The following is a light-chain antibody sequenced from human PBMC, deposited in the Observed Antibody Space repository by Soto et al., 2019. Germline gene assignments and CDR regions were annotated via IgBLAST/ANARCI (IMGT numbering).Light chain of an antibody. V-gene: IGKV1-39*01. Sequence: DIQVTQSPSSLSASVGDRVTITCRTSQTINTYLNWYQQQPGKAPKLLIFAASTLHSGVPSRFSGSGSGTDFTLIITSLQPEDFATYYCQQGSSAPFTFGPGTQLEV. J-gene: IGKJ2*01. CDR1: QTINTY. CDR2: AAS. CDR3: QQGSSAPFT.